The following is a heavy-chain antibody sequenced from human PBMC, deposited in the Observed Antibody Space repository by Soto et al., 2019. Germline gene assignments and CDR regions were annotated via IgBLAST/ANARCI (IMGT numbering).Heavy chain of an antibody. V-gene: IGHV3-23*01. CDR1: GFTFSNYA. D-gene: IGHD3-3*01. J-gene: IGHJ6*02. CDR2: FSGSGGST. Sequence: EVQLLESGGGLVQPGGSLRLSCAAAGFTFSNYARTWVRQSPGKGLEWVSTFSGSGGSTYYADSVRGRFTISRDNSKNTLFLQMNSLRVDDTAIYYCARDWTGDTCPCLDVWGQGTTVSVSS. CDR3: ARDWTGDTCPCLDV.